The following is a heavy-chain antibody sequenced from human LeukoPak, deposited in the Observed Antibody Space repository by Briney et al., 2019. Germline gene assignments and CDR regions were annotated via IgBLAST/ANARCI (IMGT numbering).Heavy chain of an antibody. CDR3: ARDASGYSYGYGYYYYGMDV. D-gene: IGHD5-18*01. Sequence: ASVKVSCKASGYTFTSYGISWVRQAPGQGLEWMGWISAYNGNTNYAQKLQGRVTMTTDTSTSTAYMELRSLRSDDTAVYYCARDASGYSYGYGYYYYGMDVWGQGTTVTVSS. CDR2: ISAYNGNT. J-gene: IGHJ6*02. CDR1: GYTFTSYG. V-gene: IGHV1-18*01.